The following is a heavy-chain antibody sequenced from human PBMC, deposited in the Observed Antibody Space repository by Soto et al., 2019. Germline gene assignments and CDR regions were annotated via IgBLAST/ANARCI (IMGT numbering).Heavy chain of an antibody. CDR1: GFTVSSNY. J-gene: IGHJ4*02. Sequence: GGSLRLSCAASGFTVSSNYMSWVRQAPGKGLEWVSVIYSGGSTYYADSVKGRFTISRDNSKNTLYLQMNSLRAEDTAVYYCAKDYYDSSAPRWGQGTLVTVSS. D-gene: IGHD3-22*01. CDR3: AKDYYDSSAPR. V-gene: IGHV3-66*01. CDR2: IYSGGST.